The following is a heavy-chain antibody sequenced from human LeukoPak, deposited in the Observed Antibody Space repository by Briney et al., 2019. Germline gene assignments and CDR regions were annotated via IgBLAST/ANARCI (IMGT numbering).Heavy chain of an antibody. CDR3: ARESYGSGSYYIYYYYMDV. CDR2: ISSSSSYI. Sequence: PGGSLRLSCAASGFTFSSYSMNWVRQAPGKGLEWVSSISSSSSYIYYADSVKGRFTISRDNAKNSLYLQMNSLRAEDTAVYYCARESYGSGSYYIYYYYMDVWGKGTTVTISS. CDR1: GFTFSSYS. J-gene: IGHJ6*03. V-gene: IGHV3-21*01. D-gene: IGHD3-10*01.